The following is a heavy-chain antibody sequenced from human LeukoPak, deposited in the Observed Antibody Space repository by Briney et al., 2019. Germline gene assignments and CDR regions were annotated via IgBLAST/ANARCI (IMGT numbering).Heavy chain of an antibody. V-gene: IGHV4-34*01. CDR1: GGSFSGYY. CDR2: INHSGST. D-gene: IGHD6-13*01. Sequence: SETLSLTCAAYGGSFSGYYWSWIRQSPGKGLEWIGEINHSGSTNYNPSLKGRVTISVDTSKNQFSLKLSSVTAADTAVYYCARGPLYSSSWYNWFDPWGQGTLVTVSS. CDR3: ARGPLYSSSWYNWFDP. J-gene: IGHJ5*02.